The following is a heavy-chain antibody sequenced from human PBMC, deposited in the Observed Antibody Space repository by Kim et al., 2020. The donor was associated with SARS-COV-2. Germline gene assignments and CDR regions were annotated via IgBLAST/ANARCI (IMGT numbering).Heavy chain of an antibody. Sequence: IFSGGTTYYAYSVKGRFTISRDNSKNTLYLQMNSLTAEDTAIYYCASIEHWGQGTRVTVSS. CDR3: ASIEH. V-gene: IGHV3-53*01. CDR2: IFSGGTT. J-gene: IGHJ1*01. D-gene: IGHD2-15*01.